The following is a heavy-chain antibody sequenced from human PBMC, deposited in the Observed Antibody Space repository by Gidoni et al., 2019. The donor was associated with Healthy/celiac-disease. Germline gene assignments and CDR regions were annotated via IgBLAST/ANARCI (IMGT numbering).Heavy chain of an antibody. CDR3: AKEGGYSYGYPHY. J-gene: IGHJ4*02. D-gene: IGHD5-18*01. V-gene: IGHV3-23*01. CDR1: GFTFSSYA. Sequence: EVQLLESGGGLVQPGGSLRLSCAASGFTFSSYAKSWVRQAPGQGLEWVSAISGSGGSTYYADSVKGRFTISRDNSKNTLYLQMNSLRAEDTAVYYCAKEGGYSYGYPHYWGQGTLVTVSS. CDR2: ISGSGGST.